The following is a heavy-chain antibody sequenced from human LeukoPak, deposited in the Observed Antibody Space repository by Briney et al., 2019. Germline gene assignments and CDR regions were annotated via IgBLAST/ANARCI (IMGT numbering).Heavy chain of an antibody. Sequence: GGSLRLSCAASGFTFSGYGMHWVRQAPDKGLEWVTIISFDGGDKYYADSVKGRFTVSRDNSKNTLYLQMNSLRPEDTAVYYCAKSGSHNAFDTWGQGTMVTVSS. D-gene: IGHD1-26*01. V-gene: IGHV3-30*19. CDR2: ISFDGGDK. CDR1: GFTFSGYG. CDR3: AKSGSHNAFDT. J-gene: IGHJ3*02.